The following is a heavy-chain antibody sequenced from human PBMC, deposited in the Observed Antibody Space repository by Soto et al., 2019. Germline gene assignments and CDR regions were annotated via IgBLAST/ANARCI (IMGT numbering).Heavy chain of an antibody. J-gene: IGHJ3*02. CDR3: ARGSGSYDIHHASDAFDI. Sequence: SETLSLTCTVSGGSISSYYWSWIRQPPGKGLEWIGYIYYSGSTNYNPSLKSRVTISVDTSKNQFSLKLSSVTAADTAVYYCARGSGSYDIHHASDAFDIWGQGTMVTVSS. D-gene: IGHD1-26*01. CDR2: IYYSGST. V-gene: IGHV4-59*12. CDR1: GGSISSYY.